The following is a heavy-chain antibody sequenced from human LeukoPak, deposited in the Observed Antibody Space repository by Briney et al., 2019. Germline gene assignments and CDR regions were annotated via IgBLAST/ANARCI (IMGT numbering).Heavy chain of an antibody. Sequence: GGSLRLSCAASGFTFSSYGMSWVRQAPGKGLEWVSTISGSGAETYYADSVKGRFTISRDNSKNTLYLQMNSLRAEDTATYYCATARIGWRDSSGYYYYFDYWGQGTLVTVSS. CDR1: GFTFSSYG. V-gene: IGHV3-23*01. CDR2: ISGSGAET. CDR3: ATARIGWRDSSGYYYYFDY. J-gene: IGHJ4*02. D-gene: IGHD3-22*01.